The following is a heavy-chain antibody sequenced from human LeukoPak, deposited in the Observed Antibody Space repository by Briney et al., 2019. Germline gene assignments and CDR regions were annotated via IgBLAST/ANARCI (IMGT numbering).Heavy chain of an antibody. D-gene: IGHD2-15*01. Sequence: PSETLSLTCTVSGGSISSGSYYWSWIQQPAGKGLEWIGRIYTSGSTNYNPSLKSRVTISVDTSKNQFSLKLSSVTAADTAVYYCARDRSNTYYYYMDVWGKGTTVTVSS. V-gene: IGHV4-61*02. CDR2: IYTSGST. CDR3: ARDRSNTYYYYMDV. CDR1: GGSISSGSYY. J-gene: IGHJ6*03.